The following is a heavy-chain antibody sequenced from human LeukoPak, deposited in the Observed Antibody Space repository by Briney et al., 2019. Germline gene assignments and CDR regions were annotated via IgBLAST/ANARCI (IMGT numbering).Heavy chain of an antibody. CDR3: AKAPLGYCSGGSCYYFDY. V-gene: IGHV3-23*01. D-gene: IGHD2-15*01. Sequence: GGSLRLSCAASGFTFSSYAMSWVRQGPGKGLEWVSAVSGSGVSTYYADSVKGRFTISRGNSKNTLYLQMNSLRAEDTAVYYCAKAPLGYCSGGSCYYFDYWGQGTLVTVSS. CDR1: GFTFSSYA. CDR2: VSGSGVST. J-gene: IGHJ4*02.